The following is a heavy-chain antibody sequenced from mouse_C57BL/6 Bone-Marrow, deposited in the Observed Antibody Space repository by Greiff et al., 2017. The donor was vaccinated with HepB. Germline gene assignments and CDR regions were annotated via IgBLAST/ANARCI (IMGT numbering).Heavy chain of an antibody. CDR2: ISSGGSYT. J-gene: IGHJ1*03. D-gene: IGHD1-1*01. V-gene: IGHV5-6*02. CDR1: GFTFSSYG. Sequence: MLVESGGDLVKPGGSLKLSCAASGFTFSSYGMSWVRQTPDKRLEWVATISSGGSYTYYPDSVKGRFTISRDNAKNTLYLQMSSLKSEDTAMYYCARLRWYFDVWGTGTTVTVSS. CDR3: ARLRWYFDV.